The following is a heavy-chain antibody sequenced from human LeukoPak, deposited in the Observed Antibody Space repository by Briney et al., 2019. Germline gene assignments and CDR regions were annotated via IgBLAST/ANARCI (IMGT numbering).Heavy chain of an antibody. CDR1: GFTFSDYY. Sequence: PGGSLRLSCAASGFTFSDYYMSWIRQAPGKGLEWVSYSSSSGSTIYYADSVKGRFTISRDNAKNSLYLQMNSLRAEDTAVYYCGGSASLPSNYYYYGMDVWGQGTTVTVSS. CDR2: SSSSGSTI. J-gene: IGHJ6*02. CDR3: GGSASLPSNYYYYGMDV. V-gene: IGHV3-11*01. D-gene: IGHD3-16*01.